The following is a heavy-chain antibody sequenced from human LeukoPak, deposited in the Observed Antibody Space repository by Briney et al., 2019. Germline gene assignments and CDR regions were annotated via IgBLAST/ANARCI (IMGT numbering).Heavy chain of an antibody. J-gene: IGHJ4*02. CDR2: IKQDGSEK. CDR1: GFTFSSYW. V-gene: IGHV3-7*03. Sequence: GGSLRLSCAASGFTFSSYWMSWVRQAPGKGLEWVANIKQDGSEKYYVDSVKGRFIISRDNAKNSLYLQMNSVRAEDTAVYYCAREGTSGDYRASGDHWGQGALVTVSS. CDR3: AREGTSGDYRASGDH. D-gene: IGHD2-21*02.